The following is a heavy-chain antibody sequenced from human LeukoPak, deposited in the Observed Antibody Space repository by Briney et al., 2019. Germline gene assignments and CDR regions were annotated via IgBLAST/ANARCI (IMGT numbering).Heavy chain of an antibody. Sequence: SETLSLTCAVYGGSFSGYHWSWIRQPPGKGLEWIGEINHSGSTNYNPSLKSRVTISVDTSKNQFSLKLSSVTAADTAVYYCARDLGSLIVFDYWGQGTLVTVSS. D-gene: IGHD3-22*01. CDR3: ARDLGSLIVFDY. CDR1: GGSFSGYH. CDR2: INHSGST. V-gene: IGHV4-34*01. J-gene: IGHJ4*02.